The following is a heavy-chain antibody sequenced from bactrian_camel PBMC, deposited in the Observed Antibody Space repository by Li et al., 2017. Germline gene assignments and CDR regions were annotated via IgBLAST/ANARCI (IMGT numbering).Heavy chain of an antibody. D-gene: IGHD1*01. CDR1: GYTFTGYC. CDR3: GGDFSGPLCVGSE. V-gene: IGHV3S53*01. J-gene: IGHJ4*01. Sequence: HVQLVESGGGLVQPGGSLRLSCTSSGYTFTGYCMGWFRQAPGNECELVSAISGDGSTDYADSVKGRFTISKDKAKNTVYLQMNNLKPEDTGVYYCGGDFSGPLCVGSEWGQGTQVTVS. CDR2: ISGDGST.